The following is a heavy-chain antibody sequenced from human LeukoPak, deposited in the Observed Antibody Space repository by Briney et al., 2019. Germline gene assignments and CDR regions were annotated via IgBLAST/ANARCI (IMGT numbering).Heavy chain of an antibody. J-gene: IGHJ4*02. CDR3: AKTPLARYSSGWYGY. D-gene: IGHD6-19*01. V-gene: IGHV3-30*18. CDR1: GFTFSSYG. Sequence: GGSLRLSCAASGFTFSSYGMHWVRQAPGKGLEWVAVISYDGSNKYYADSVRGRFTISRDNSKNTLYLQMNSLRAEDTAVYYCAKTPLARYSSGWYGYWGQGTLVTVSS. CDR2: ISYDGSNK.